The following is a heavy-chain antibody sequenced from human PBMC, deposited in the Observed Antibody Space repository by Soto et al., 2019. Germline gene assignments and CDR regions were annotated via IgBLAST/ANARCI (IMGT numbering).Heavy chain of an antibody. CDR1: GYTFTSYA. Sequence: PSVKVSCKASGYTFTSYAMHWVRQAPGQRLEWMGWINAGNGNTKYSQKFQGRVTITRDTSASTAYMELSSLRSEDTAVYYCARAWVTGTGFDPWGQGTLVTVSS. V-gene: IGHV1-3*01. CDR2: INAGNGNT. CDR3: ARAWVTGTGFDP. J-gene: IGHJ5*02. D-gene: IGHD1-20*01.